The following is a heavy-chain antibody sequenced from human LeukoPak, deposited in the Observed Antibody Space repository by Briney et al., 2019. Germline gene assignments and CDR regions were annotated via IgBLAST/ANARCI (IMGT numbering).Heavy chain of an antibody. V-gene: IGHV3-48*01. D-gene: IGHD3-22*01. CDR1: GFTFSTYS. Sequence: GGSLRLSCAASGFTFSTYSMNWVRQAPGKGLEWVSYISSSSSTIYYADSVKGRLTISRDNAKNSLYLQMNSLRAEDTAVYYCARGSTYYDSSGQVPFDYWGQGTLVTVSS. J-gene: IGHJ4*02. CDR3: ARGSTYYDSSGQVPFDY. CDR2: ISSSSSTI.